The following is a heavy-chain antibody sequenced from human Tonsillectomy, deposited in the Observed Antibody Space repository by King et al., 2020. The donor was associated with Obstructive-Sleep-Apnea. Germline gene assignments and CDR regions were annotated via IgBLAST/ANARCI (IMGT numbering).Heavy chain of an antibody. D-gene: IGHD6-13*01. CDR1: GGSISNYY. V-gene: IGHV4-59*08. CDR2: IYNSGST. Sequence: VQLQESGPGLVKPSETLSLTCTVSGGSISNYYWSWIRQPPGKGLEWFGYIYNSGSTNYNPSLKSRVTISGDTSKNQFSLKVSSVTAADTAVYYCARGLRYSSSWYYFDYWGQGTLVTVSS. CDR3: ARGLRYSSSWYYFDY. J-gene: IGHJ4*02.